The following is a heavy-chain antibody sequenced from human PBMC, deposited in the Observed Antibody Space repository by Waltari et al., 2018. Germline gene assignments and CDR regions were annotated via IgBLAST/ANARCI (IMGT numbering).Heavy chain of an antibody. CDR2: IFHSGST. J-gene: IGHJ5*02. CDR1: GYSIRSTYY. V-gene: IGHV4-38-2*02. CDR3: ATDPSYYGSGTYWAGWFDP. D-gene: IGHD3-10*01. Sequence: QVQLQESGPGLVKPSETLSLTCTVSGYSIRSTYYWGWIRQSPGKGLEWIGSIFHSGSTYYNPSLKSRVTIAVDPSKNQFSLKLSSVTAADTAVYYCATDPSYYGSGTYWAGWFDPWGQGTLVTVSS.